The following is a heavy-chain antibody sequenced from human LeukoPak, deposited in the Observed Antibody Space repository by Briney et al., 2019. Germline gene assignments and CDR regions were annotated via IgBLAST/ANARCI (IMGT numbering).Heavy chain of an antibody. CDR2: IYYSGST. J-gene: IGHJ5*02. V-gene: IGHV4-39*07. Sequence: PSETLSLTCTVSGGSISSSSYYWGWIRQPPGKGLEWIGSIYYSGSTYYNPSLKSRVTISVDTSKNQFSLKLSSVTAADTAVYYCARVAMGYYGSGSYRWFDPWGQGTLVTVSS. CDR1: GGSISSSSYY. D-gene: IGHD3-10*01. CDR3: ARVAMGYYGSGSYRWFDP.